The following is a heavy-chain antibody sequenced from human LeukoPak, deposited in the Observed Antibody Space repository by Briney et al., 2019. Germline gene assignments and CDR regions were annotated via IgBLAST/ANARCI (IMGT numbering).Heavy chain of an antibody. J-gene: IGHJ5*02. CDR2: ISSSGSTI. D-gene: IGHD6-19*01. CDR3: ARGLYASGWYGPRGLTNWFDP. CDR1: GFTFSSYE. V-gene: IGHV3-48*03. Sequence: HAGGSLRLSCAASGFTFSSYEMNWVRQAPGKGLEWVSYISSSGSTIYYADSVKGRFTISRDNAKNSLYLQMNSLRAEDTAVYYCARGLYASGWYGPRGLTNWFDPWGQGTLVTVSS.